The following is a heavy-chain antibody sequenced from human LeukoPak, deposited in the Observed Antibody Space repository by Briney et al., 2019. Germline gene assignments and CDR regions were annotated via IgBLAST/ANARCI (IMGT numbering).Heavy chain of an antibody. CDR1: GGSISSRSYY. Sequence: PSETLSLTCTVSGGSISSRSYYWGWIRQPPGKGLEWIGSIYYSGSTYYNPSLDSRVTISVDTSKNQFSLKLTSVTAADTAVYYCARRVDGYNSPWSDHWGQGTLVTVSS. J-gene: IGHJ5*02. CDR2: IYYSGST. CDR3: ARRVDGYNSPWSDH. D-gene: IGHD5-24*01. V-gene: IGHV4-39*01.